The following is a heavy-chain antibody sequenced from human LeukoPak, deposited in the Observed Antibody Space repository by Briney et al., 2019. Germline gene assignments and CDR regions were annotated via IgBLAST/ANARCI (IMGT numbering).Heavy chain of an antibody. CDR3: AKAGSSSGWHSVGY. J-gene: IGHJ4*02. D-gene: IGHD6-19*01. V-gene: IGHV3-23*01. CDR2: ISGSGGST. CDR1: GFTFSSYG. Sequence: GGSLRLSCAASGFTFSSYGMSWVRQAPGKGLEWVSAISGSGGSTYYADSAKGRFTISRDNSKNTLYLQMNSLRAEDTAVYYCAKAGSSSGWHSVGYWGQGTLVTVSS.